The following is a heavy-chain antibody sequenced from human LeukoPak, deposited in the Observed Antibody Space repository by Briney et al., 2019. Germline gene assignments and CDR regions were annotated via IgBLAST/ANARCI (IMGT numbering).Heavy chain of an antibody. Sequence: PGGSLRLSCAASGFTFSSNWMSWVRQAPGKGLEWVANIKQDGSEKYYVDSVKGRFTISRDNAKNSLYLQMNSLRAEDTAVYYCASLKTYYDILTGQGWFDPWGQGTLVTVSS. V-gene: IGHV3-7*03. J-gene: IGHJ5*02. CDR3: ASLKTYYDILTGQGWFDP. D-gene: IGHD3-9*01. CDR2: IKQDGSEK. CDR1: GFTFSSNW.